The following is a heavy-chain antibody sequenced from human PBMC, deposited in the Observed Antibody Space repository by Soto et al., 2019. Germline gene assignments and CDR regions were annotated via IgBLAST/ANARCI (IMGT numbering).Heavy chain of an antibody. CDR3: ARTSGGWKAFDY. CDR2: IYYSGST. D-gene: IGHD6-19*01. Sequence: PSETLSLTCTVSGGSISSGGYYWSWIRQHPGKGLEWIGYIYYSGSTYYNPSLKSRVTISVDTSKNQFSLKLGSVTAADTAVYYCARTSGGWKAFDYWGQGTLVTVSS. J-gene: IGHJ4*02. V-gene: IGHV4-31*03. CDR1: GGSISSGGYY.